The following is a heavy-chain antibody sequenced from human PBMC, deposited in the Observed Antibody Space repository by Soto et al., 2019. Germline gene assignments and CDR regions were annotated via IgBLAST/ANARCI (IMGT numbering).Heavy chain of an antibody. CDR3: ARGPEDSDVPRWDY. CDR1: GYNFNQYY. D-gene: IGHD1-26*01. Sequence: QVQLMQSGAEVRKPGASVRLSCETSGYNFNQYYIHWVRQDPGQGLEWMGIINLRGGTTEYAHKFRGRVTVTGATSTKTAYMELRSLRSEDTAMYFCARGPEDSDVPRWDYWGQGTLVTVSS. V-gene: IGHV1-46*02. J-gene: IGHJ4*02. CDR2: INLRGGTT.